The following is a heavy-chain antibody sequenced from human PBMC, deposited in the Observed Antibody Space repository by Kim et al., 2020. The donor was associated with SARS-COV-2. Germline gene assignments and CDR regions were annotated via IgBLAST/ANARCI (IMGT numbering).Heavy chain of an antibody. V-gene: IGHV3-11*05. CDR1: GFTFSDYY. Sequence: GGSLRLSCAASGFTFSDYYMSWIRQAPGKGLEWVSYISSSSSYTNYADSVKGRFTISRDNAKNSLYLQMNSLRAEDTAVYYCARVGYAYVWGRYRDYYYYYGMDVWGQGTTVTVSS. J-gene: IGHJ6*02. CDR2: ISSSSSYT. D-gene: IGHD3-16*02. CDR3: ARVGYAYVWGRYRDYYYYYGMDV.